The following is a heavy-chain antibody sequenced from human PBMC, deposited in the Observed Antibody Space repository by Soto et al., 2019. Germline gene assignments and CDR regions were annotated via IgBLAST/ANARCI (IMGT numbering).Heavy chain of an antibody. CDR2: TNQDGSGK. Sequence: EAQLVESGGGLFQPGGSLRLSCAASGFPFSGYWMSWVRHTPGKGLEWVANTNQDGSGKYYMDSVKGRFTISRDNTENSLYLQMNSLGDDDTGVYYCARDGYQYVMDLWGQGTTVTVSS. V-gene: IGHV3-7*04. J-gene: IGHJ6*02. CDR3: ARDGYQYVMDL. CDR1: GFPFSGYW.